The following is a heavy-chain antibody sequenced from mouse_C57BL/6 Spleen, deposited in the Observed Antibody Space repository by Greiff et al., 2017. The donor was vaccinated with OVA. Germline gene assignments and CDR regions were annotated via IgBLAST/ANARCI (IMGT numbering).Heavy chain of an antibody. Sequence: VQLQQSGPELVKPGASVKISCKASGYAFSSSWMNWVKQRPGKGLEWIGRIYPGDGDTNYNGKVKGKATLTADKSSSTAYMQLSSLTSEDSAVYFCARQDGSSYFDYWGQGTTLTVSS. V-gene: IGHV1-82*01. CDR2: IYPGDGDT. D-gene: IGHD1-1*01. CDR1: GYAFSSSW. J-gene: IGHJ2*01. CDR3: ARQDGSSYFDY.